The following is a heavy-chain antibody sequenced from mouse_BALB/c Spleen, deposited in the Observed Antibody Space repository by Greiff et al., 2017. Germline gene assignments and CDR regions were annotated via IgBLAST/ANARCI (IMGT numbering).Heavy chain of an antibody. CDR3: ARHDGSSSWFAY. Sequence: QVQLQQSGAELAKPGASVKMSCKASGYTFTSYWMHWVKQRPGQGLEWIGYINPSTGYTEYNQKFKDKATLTADKSSSTAYMQLSSLTSEDSAVYYCARHDGSSSWFAYWGQGTLVTVSA. J-gene: IGHJ3*01. CDR2: INPSTGYT. V-gene: IGHV1-7*01. D-gene: IGHD1-1*01. CDR1: GYTFTSYW.